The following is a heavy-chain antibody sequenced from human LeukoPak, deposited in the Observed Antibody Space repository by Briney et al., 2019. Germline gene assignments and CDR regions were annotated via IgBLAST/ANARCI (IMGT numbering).Heavy chain of an antibody. CDR3: ARDGRDTAIYYYYYGMDV. V-gene: IGHV1-18*04. Sequence: ASVEVSCKASGHTFTGYYIHWVRQAPGQGLEWMGWISAYNGNTNYAQKLQGRVTMTTDTSTSTAYMELRSLRSDDTAVYYCARDGRDTAIYYYYYGMDVWGQGTTVTVSS. J-gene: IGHJ6*02. D-gene: IGHD5-18*01. CDR2: ISAYNGNT. CDR1: GHTFTGYY.